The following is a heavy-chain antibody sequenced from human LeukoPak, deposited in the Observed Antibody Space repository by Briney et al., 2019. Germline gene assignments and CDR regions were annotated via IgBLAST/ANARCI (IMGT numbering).Heavy chain of an antibody. V-gene: IGHV4-59*12. CDR2: VDHTGST. CDR1: DDSITMYY. Sequence: PSETLSLTCSVSDDSITMYYWTWIRQPPGKGLEWIGYVDHTGSTNFNPSLNGRVSISRDTTKNQFSLKLSSVTAADTAVYYCARGGGYYYYMDVWGKGTTVTVSS. CDR3: ARGGGYYYYMDV. D-gene: IGHD3-10*01. J-gene: IGHJ6*03.